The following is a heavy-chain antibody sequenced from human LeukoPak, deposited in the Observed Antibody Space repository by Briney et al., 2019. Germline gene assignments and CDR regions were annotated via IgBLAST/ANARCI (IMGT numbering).Heavy chain of an antibody. D-gene: IGHD6-13*01. CDR3: ARLRAAAPQGDYYYGMDI. Sequence: GGSLRLSCVASGFTFSIYAMHWVRQAPGKGPEWVAVIWYDGSNKYYADSVKGRFTISRDNSKNTLNLEMNSLRAEDTAVYYCARLRAAAPQGDYYYGMDIWGQGTTVTVSS. V-gene: IGHV3-33*01. J-gene: IGHJ6*02. CDR1: GFTFSIYA. CDR2: IWYDGSNK.